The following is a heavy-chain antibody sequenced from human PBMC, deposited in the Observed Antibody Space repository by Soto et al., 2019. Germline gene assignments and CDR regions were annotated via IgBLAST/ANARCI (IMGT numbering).Heavy chain of an antibody. Sequence: GESLKISCAASGFTFSSYWMSWVRQAPGKGLEWVANIKQDGSEKYYVDSVKGRFTISRDNAKNSLYLQMNSLRAEDTAVYYCARGAYCGGDCPGAFDYWGQGTLVTVSS. J-gene: IGHJ4*02. D-gene: IGHD2-21*02. CDR2: IKQDGSEK. V-gene: IGHV3-7*03. CDR1: GFTFSSYW. CDR3: ARGAYCGGDCPGAFDY.